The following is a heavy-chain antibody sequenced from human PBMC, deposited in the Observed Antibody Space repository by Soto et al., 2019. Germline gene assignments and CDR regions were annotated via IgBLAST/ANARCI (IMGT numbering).Heavy chain of an antibody. CDR3: AHRPRGYSYHFDY. V-gene: IGHV2-5*02. J-gene: IGHJ4*02. D-gene: IGHD5-18*01. CDR2: IYWDDDE. CDR1: GFSLTTRGVG. Sequence: QITLKESGPTLVKPTQTLTLTCTFSGFSLTTRGVGVGWIRQPPGKALEWLALIYWDDDEGYSPSLKSRLPITKDTSKNQVVLKMTNMDPVDTATYYCAHRPRGYSYHFDYWGQGTLVTVSS.